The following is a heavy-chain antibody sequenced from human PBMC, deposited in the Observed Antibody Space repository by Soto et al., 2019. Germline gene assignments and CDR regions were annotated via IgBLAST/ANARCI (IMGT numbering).Heavy chain of an antibody. D-gene: IGHD3-22*01. CDR2: IYPGDSDS. J-gene: IGHJ4*02. CDR3: ARGMWFYDSSRYYFDY. CDR1: GYSFTNYW. Sequence: GESLKISCQGPGYSFTNYWIGWVRQMSGKGLEWMGIIYPGDSDSRYSPSFQGQVTISADKSISTAYLQWSSLKASDTAMYYCARGMWFYDSSRYYFDYWGQGTQVTVSS. V-gene: IGHV5-51*01.